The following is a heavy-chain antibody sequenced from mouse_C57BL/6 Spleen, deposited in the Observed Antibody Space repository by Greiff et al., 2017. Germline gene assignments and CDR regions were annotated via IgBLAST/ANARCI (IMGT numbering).Heavy chain of an antibody. V-gene: IGHV1-42*01. CDR3: ARWDYSNFDFGY. D-gene: IGHD2-5*01. J-gene: IGHJ2*01. CDR2: INPSTGGT. Sequence: EVQLQQSGPELVKPGASVKISCKASGYSFTGYYMNWVKQSPEKSLEWIGEINPSTGGTTYNQKFKAKATLTVDKSSSTAYMQLKRLTSKDSAVYYCARWDYSNFDFGYWGQGTTLTVSS. CDR1: GYSFTGYY.